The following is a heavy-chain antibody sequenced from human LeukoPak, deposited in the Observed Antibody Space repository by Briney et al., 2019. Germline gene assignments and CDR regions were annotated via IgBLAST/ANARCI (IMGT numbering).Heavy chain of an antibody. CDR2: INWNGGST. CDR3: AGGDRNGWYFDY. CDR1: GFSFDDYG. J-gene: IGHJ4*02. Sequence: GESLRLSCAASGFSFDDYGMSWVRQAPGKGLEWVSGINWNGGSTGYADSVKGRFTISRDNAKNSLYLHMNSLRAEDTALYYCAGGDRNGWYFDYWGQGTLVTVSS. V-gene: IGHV3-20*04. D-gene: IGHD6-19*01.